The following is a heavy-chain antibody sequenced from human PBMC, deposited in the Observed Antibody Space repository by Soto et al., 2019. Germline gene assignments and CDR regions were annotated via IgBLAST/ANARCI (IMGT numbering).Heavy chain of an antibody. J-gene: IGHJ6*02. Sequence: ASVKVSCKASGYTFTSYGISWVRQAPGQGLEWMGWISAYNGNTNYAQKLQGRVTMTTDTSTSTAYMELRSLRSDDTAVYYCARWAYCSGGSCFISCYGMDVWGQGTTVTVSS. CDR2: ISAYNGNT. D-gene: IGHD2-15*01. CDR1: GYTFTSYG. V-gene: IGHV1-18*04. CDR3: ARWAYCSGGSCFISCYGMDV.